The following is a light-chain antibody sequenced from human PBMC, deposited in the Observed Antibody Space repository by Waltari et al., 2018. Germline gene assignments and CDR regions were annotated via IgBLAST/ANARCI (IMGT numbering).Light chain of an antibody. CDR1: QSVGSGS. CDR3: QQHGTLPAT. Sequence: EIVLTQSPGTASLSPGARVTLPCRASQSVGSGSLAWYQKKPGQAPRLVIHRASRRATGIPDRFSGSGSGTDFSLTISRLEPEDFAVYYCQQHGTLPATFGQGTKVEIK. CDR2: RAS. J-gene: IGKJ1*01. V-gene: IGKV3-20*01.